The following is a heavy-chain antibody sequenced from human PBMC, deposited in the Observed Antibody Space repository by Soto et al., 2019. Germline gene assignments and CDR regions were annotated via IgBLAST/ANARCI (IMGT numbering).Heavy chain of an antibody. D-gene: IGHD7-27*01. CDR3: ARDPKTSGGQHWAFNYFDS. CDR2: ISYDGTNK. Sequence: QVQLVESGGGVVQPGRSLRLSCAASGFSFSISPTHWVRQAPGTGPEWVALISYDGTNKFYADSVKGRFTISRDNSKSTLYLQVDSLRPEDAAVYYCARDPKTSGGQHWAFNYFDSWGQGTLVTVSS. CDR1: GFSFSISP. J-gene: IGHJ4*02. V-gene: IGHV3-30-3*01.